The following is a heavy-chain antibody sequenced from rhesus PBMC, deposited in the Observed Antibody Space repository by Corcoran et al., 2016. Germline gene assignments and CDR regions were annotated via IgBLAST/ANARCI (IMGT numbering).Heavy chain of an antibody. J-gene: IGHJ4*01. CDR2: ISYTGGRT. CDR1: GFSFSDYY. V-gene: IGHV3S18*01. Sequence: EVQLVESGGGLAKPGGSLRLPCAASGFSFSDYYMYWVRQAPGKGVEWVSGISYTGGRTYYADSVKGRFTISRENAKNTLYLQMDSLRAEDTAVDYCARGQGYSGSLNYWGQGVLVTVSS. CDR3: ARGQGYSGSLNY. D-gene: IGHD6-25*01.